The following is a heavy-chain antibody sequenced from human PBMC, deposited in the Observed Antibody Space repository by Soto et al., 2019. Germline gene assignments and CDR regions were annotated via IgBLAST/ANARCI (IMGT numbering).Heavy chain of an antibody. V-gene: IGHV3-23*01. Sequence: PGGSLRLSCAAAGFTFSSYAMSWVRQAPGKGLEWVSAISGSGGSTYYADSVKGRFTISRDNSKNTLYLQMNSLRAEDTAVYYCAKDIEYSSSSGWFDPWGQGTLVTVSS. CDR2: ISGSGGST. J-gene: IGHJ5*02. CDR1: GFTFSSYA. D-gene: IGHD6-6*01. CDR3: AKDIEYSSSSGWFDP.